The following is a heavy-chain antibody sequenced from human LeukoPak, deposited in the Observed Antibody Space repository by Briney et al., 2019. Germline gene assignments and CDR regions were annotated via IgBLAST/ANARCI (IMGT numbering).Heavy chain of an antibody. CDR1: GGSISSGSYY. CDR2: IYTSGST. J-gene: IGHJ5*02. CDR3: ARAYQYCSSTSCYRQGWFDP. D-gene: IGHD2-2*01. V-gene: IGHV4-61*02. Sequence: PSETLSLTCTVSGGSISSGSYYWSWIRQPAGKGLEWIGRIYTSGSTNYNPSLKSRVTISVDTSKNQFSLKLSSVPAADTAVYYCARAYQYCSSTSCYRQGWFDPWGQGTLVTVSS.